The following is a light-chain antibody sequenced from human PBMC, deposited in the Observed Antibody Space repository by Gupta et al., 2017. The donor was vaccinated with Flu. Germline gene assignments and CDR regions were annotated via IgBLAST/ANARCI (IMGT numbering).Light chain of an antibody. V-gene: IGKV1-12*01. J-gene: IGKJ1*01. Sequence: PPSVSASVGDRVTITCRASQGISSWLAWYQQKPGKAPELLVFGASSLQSGVPSRFSGSGSATDFTLTITSLQPEDVATYYCQQANSFPWTFGQGTTVELK. CDR2: GAS. CDR1: QGISSW. CDR3: QQANSFPWT.